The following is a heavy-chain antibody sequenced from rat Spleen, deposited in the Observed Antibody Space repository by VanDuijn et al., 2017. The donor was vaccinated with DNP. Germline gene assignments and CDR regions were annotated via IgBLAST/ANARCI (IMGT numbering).Heavy chain of an antibody. D-gene: IGHD1-10*01. Sequence: EVQFLESVGGLVQPGNSLKLSCATSGFTFSSAWMYWYRQFPEKRLEWVARIKPKSNNYATDYTDSVKGRFTISRDDSKSTIYLQMNNLKEEDTAIYYCAWPSTWGQGVMVTVSS. J-gene: IGHJ2*01. V-gene: IGHV6-6*01. CDR1: GFTFSSAW. CDR2: IKPKSNNYAT. CDR3: AWPST.